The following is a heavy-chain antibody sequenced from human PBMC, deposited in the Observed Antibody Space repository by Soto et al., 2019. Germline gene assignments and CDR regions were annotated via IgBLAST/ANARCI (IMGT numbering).Heavy chain of an antibody. V-gene: IGHV4-59*01. J-gene: IGHJ6*02. CDR3: ATEGNSEYSSSSGVRYYYGMDV. CDR2: IYYSGST. D-gene: IGHD6-6*01. CDR1: GGSISSYY. Sequence: PSETLSLTCTVSGGSISSYYWSWIRQPPGKGLEWIGYIYYSGSTNYNPSLKSRVTISVDTSENQFSLKLSSVTAADTAVDYCATEGNSEYSSSSGVRYYYGMDVWGQGTTVTVSS.